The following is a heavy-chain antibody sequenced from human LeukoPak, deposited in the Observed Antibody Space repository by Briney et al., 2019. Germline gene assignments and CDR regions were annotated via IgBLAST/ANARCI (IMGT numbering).Heavy chain of an antibody. CDR2: IYYSGST. J-gene: IGHJ4*02. Sequence: SETLSLTCTVSGGSISSSSYYWGWIRQPPRKGLEWIGSIYYSGSTYYNPSLKSRVTISVDTSKNQFSLKLSSVTAADTAVYYCARLLRLGEWFRVIFDYWGQGTLVTVSS. CDR1: GGSISSSSYY. D-gene: IGHD3-16*01. CDR3: ARLLRLGEWFRVIFDY. V-gene: IGHV4-39*07.